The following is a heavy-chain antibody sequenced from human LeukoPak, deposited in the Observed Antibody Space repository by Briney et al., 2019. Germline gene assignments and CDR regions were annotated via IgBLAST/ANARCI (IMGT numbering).Heavy chain of an antibody. D-gene: IGHD6-13*01. CDR3: AHRLTRYNSNWYHGYFDY. V-gene: IGHV2-5*02. Sequence: ESGPTLVKPSQTLTLNCTFSGFSLSTSGVGVGWIRQPPGKALEWLTLIYWDDDKRYNPSLKSRLTVTKDVSKSQVVLTLTNVDPVDTATYYCAHRLTRYNSNWYHGYFDYWGPGTLVTVSS. CDR1: GFSLSTSGVG. CDR2: IYWDDDK. J-gene: IGHJ4*02.